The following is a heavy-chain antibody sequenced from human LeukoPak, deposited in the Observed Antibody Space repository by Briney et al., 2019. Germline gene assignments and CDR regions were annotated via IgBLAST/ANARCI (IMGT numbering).Heavy chain of an antibody. CDR3: AKHQLVGDWYFDL. CDR2: IKQDGAEK. V-gene: IGHV3-7*02. D-gene: IGHD6-13*01. Sequence: GGSLRLSCAASGFTSSMDWMSWVPQAPGEGLEWVANIKQDGAEKYYVDSVEGRFTISRENAKKSLYLQMNSLRAEDTAVYYCAKHQLVGDWYFDLWGRGTLVTVSS. CDR1: GFTSSMDW. J-gene: IGHJ2*01.